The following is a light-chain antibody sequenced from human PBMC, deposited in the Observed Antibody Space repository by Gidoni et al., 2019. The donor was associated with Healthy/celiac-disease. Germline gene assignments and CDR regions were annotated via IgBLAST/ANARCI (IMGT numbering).Light chain of an antibody. CDR2: GAS. V-gene: IGKV3-20*01. CDR1: Y. J-gene: IGKJ1*01. Sequence: YLAWYQQKPGQAPRLLIYGASSRATGIPDFTLTISRLEPEDFAVYYCQQYGSSPRTFGQGTKVEIK. CDR3: QQYGSSPRT.